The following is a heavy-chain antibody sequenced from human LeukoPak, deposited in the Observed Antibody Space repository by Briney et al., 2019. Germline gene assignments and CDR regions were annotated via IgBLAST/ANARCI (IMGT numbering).Heavy chain of an antibody. CDR1: GYTFTSYG. CDR2: ISAYNGNT. CDR3: ASGLGDPKPVDY. D-gene: IGHD2-21*02. V-gene: IGHV1-18*01. Sequence: SVKVSCKASGYTFTSYGISWVRQAPGQGLEWMGWISAYNGNTNYAQKLQSRATMTTDTSTSTAYMELRSLRSDDTAVYYCASGLGDPKPVDYWGQGTLVTVSS. J-gene: IGHJ4*02.